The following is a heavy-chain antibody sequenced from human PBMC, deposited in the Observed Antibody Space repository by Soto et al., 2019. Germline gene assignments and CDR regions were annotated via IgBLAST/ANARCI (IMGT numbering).Heavy chain of an antibody. J-gene: IGHJ6*03. CDR1: GFTVSSNY. D-gene: IGHD3-10*01. CDR2: IYSGGST. V-gene: IGHV3-66*01. CDR3: GRGLESLWYGGEYMGV. Sequence: EVQLVESGGGLVQPGGSLRLSCAASGFTVSSNYMSWVRQAPGKGLEWVSVIYSGGSTYYADSVKGRFTISRDNSKNTLYLQMISLSAEDTAVYYCGRGLESLWYGGEYMGVWGKGTTVAVSS.